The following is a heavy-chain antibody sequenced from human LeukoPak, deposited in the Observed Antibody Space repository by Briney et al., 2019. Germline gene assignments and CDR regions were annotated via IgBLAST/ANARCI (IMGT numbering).Heavy chain of an antibody. V-gene: IGHV3-21*01. D-gene: IGHD3-3*01. J-gene: IGHJ3*02. Sequence: PGGSLRLSCAASGFTFSSYTVNWVRQAPGKGLEWVSSISSSTTYIYYADSLKGRFTISRDNAKNSLYLQMNSLRAEDTAVYYCASTISVVVVNAFDIRGQGTMVTVSS. CDR3: ASTISVVVVNAFDI. CDR1: GFTFSSYT. CDR2: ISSSTTYI.